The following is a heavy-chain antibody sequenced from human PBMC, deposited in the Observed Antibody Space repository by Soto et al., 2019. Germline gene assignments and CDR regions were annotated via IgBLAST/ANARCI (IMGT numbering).Heavy chain of an antibody. D-gene: IGHD5-18*01. CDR3: ARGSVGQQLWVTRQYYYGMDV. CDR1: GGSFSGYY. Sequence: SETLSLTCAFYGGSFSGYYWSWIRQPPGEGLEGIGEINHSGSTNYNPSLKSRVTISVDTSKNQFSLKLSSVTAADTAVYYCARGSVGQQLWVTRQYYYGMDVWGQGTTVTVSS. V-gene: IGHV4-34*01. J-gene: IGHJ6*02. CDR2: INHSGST.